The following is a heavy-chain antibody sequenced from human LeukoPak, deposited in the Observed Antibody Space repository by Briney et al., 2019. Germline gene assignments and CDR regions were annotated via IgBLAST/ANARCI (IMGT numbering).Heavy chain of an antibody. CDR3: ARDRDRRGESYYFDY. CDR1: GGSISSSSYY. D-gene: IGHD1-26*01. CDR2: IYYSGST. Sequence: SGTLSLTCTVSGGSISSSSYYWGWIRQPPGKGLEWIGSIYYSGSTYYNPSLKSRVTISVDTSKNQFSLKLSSVTAADTAVYYCARDRDRRGESYYFDYWGQGTLVTVSS. V-gene: IGHV4-39*07. J-gene: IGHJ4*02.